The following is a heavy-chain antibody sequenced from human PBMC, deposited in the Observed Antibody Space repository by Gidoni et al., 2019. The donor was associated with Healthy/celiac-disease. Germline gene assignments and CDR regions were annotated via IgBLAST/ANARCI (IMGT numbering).Heavy chain of an antibody. CDR1: GGSISSYY. CDR3: ARGGYSGYEVYYYYYMDV. CDR2: IYYSGST. J-gene: IGHJ6*03. Sequence: QVQLQESGPGLVKPSETLSITCTVSGGSISSYYWSWIRQPPGKGLEWIGYIYYSGSTNYNPSLKSRDTISVDTSKNQFSLKLSSVTAADTAVYYCARGGYSGYEVYYYYYMDVWGKGTTVTVSS. D-gene: IGHD5-12*01. V-gene: IGHV4-59*01.